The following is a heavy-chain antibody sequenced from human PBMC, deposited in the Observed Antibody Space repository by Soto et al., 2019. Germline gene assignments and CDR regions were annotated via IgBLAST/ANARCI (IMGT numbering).Heavy chain of an antibody. D-gene: IGHD6-19*01. CDR2: IIPNFPTA. CDR3: ARGGCYSGWYPFDY. V-gene: IGHV1-69*01. CDR1: GGTFSSYA. Sequence: QVQLVQSGAEVQKPGSSVKVSCKASGGTFSSYAITWVRQAPGQGLEWMGGIIPNFPTANYAQKFQGRFTITADESTNTAYMELSSLRSEDTSVYYCARGGCYSGWYPFDYWGQGTLVTVSS. J-gene: IGHJ4*02.